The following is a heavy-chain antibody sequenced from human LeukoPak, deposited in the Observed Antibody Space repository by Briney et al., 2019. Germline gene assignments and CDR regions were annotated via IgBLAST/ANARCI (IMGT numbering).Heavy chain of an antibody. CDR2: IIPIFGTA. V-gene: IGHV1-69*13. CDR3: ASVGYSSGWHND. CDR1: GGTFSSYA. D-gene: IGHD6-19*01. J-gene: IGHJ4*02. Sequence: SVKVSCKASGGTFSSYAISWVRQAPGQGLEWMGGIIPIFGTANYAQKFQGRVTITADESTSTAYMELSSLRSEDTAVCYCASVGYSSGWHNDWGQGTLVTVSS.